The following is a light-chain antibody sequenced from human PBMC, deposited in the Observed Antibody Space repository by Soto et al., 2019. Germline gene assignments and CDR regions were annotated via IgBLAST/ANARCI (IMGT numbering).Light chain of an antibody. CDR1: SSNIGAGYD. J-gene: IGLJ1*01. V-gene: IGLV1-40*01. CDR2: GNS. Sequence: QSVLTQPPSVSGAPGQRVTISCTGSSSNIGAGYDVHWYQQLPGTAPKLLIYGNSNRPSGVPDRFSGSKSGTSASLAITGLQAEDEADSYCQSDDSGLSGSYVFGTGTKLTVL. CDR3: QSDDSGLSGSYV.